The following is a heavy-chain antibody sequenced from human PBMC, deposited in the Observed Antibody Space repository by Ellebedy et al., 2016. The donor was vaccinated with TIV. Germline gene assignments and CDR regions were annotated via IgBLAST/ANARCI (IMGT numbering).Heavy chain of an antibody. D-gene: IGHD6-13*01. CDR1: GFTFSSYW. J-gene: IGHJ4*02. CDR3: ARDYYSSTTKTIDY. Sequence: GGSLRLSCAVSGFTFSSYWMTWVRQAPGKGLEWVANIKRDGSEKDYVDSVKGRFTISRDNAKTSLYLQMNSLRVEDTAVYYCARDYYSSTTKTIDYWGQGTLVTVSS. V-gene: IGHV3-7*01. CDR2: IKRDGSEK.